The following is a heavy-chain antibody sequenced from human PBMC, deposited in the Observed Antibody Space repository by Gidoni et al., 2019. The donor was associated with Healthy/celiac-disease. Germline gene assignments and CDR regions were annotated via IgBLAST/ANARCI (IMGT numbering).Heavy chain of an antibody. V-gene: IGHV3-23*04. CDR2: ISGSGGST. J-gene: IGHJ4*02. Sequence: EVQLVESGGGLVQPGGSMTLSCAASGFPFSSDAMSWVRQAPGKGLEWVSAISGSGGSTYYADSVKGRFTISRDNSKNTLYLQMNSLRAEDTAVYYCAKVGENFHYFDYWGQGTLVTVSS. CDR3: AKVGENFHYFDY. CDR1: GFPFSSDA. D-gene: IGHD1-7*01.